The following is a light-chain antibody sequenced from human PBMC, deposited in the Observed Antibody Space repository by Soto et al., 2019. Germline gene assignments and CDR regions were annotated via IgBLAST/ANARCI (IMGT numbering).Light chain of an antibody. V-gene: IGKV3-20*01. J-gene: IGKJ5*01. Sequence: VVMTQSPATLSVYQLGIATLCCMASHDVGINLAWYQQKPGQAPGLLIYGASSRATGIPDRFSGTGSETDFTLTISRLEPEDFAVYYCQQYDNSPITFGQGTRLEIK. CDR1: HDVGIN. CDR3: QQYDNSPIT. CDR2: GAS.